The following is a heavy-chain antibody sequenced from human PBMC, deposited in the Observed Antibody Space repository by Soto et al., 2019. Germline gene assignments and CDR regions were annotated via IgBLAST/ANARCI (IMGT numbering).Heavy chain of an antibody. CDR3: ARDSIAARLGLGGWFDP. Sequence: QVQLVQSGAEVKKPGASVKVSCKASGYTFTSYAMHWVRQAPGQRLEWMGWINAGNGNTKYSQKFQGRVTITRDTSASTDYQELSSLRSEDTAVYDCARDSIAARLGLGGWFDPWGQGSLVTVSS. D-gene: IGHD6-6*01. CDR2: INAGNGNT. V-gene: IGHV1-3*01. J-gene: IGHJ5*02. CDR1: GYTFTSYA.